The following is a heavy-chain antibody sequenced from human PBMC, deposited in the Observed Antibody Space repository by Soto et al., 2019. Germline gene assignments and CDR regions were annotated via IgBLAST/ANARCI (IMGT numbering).Heavy chain of an antibody. CDR1: GFRLSDSA. J-gene: IGHJ6*03. V-gene: IGHV3-23*01. D-gene: IGHD2-15*01. CDR2: LTVTGASA. CDR3: AKNGCSYPACYPYYYYVDV. Sequence: EVQLLESGGGLVQPGGSLRLSCAASGFRLSDSAVSWVRQAPGKGLEWVSSLTVTGASAFYSDSVKGRFTISRDISKSTLDLQMNSLRAEDTAVYYCAKNGCSYPACYPYYYYVDVWGRGTTVTVSS.